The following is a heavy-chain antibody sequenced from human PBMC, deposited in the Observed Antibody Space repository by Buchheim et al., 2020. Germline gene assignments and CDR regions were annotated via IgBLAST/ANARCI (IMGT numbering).Heavy chain of an antibody. J-gene: IGHJ5*02. CDR1: GGSFNAYA. CDR3: ASTSEYYGSGSYYNPFRS. D-gene: IGHD3-10*01. CDR2: IIPRVGTP. V-gene: IGHV1-69*01. Sequence: QVHLVQSGTEVRKPGSSVKVSCKASGGSFNAYAISWVRQAPGQGLEWMGGIIPRVGTPNYSEKFQGRVSITADESTTTAYMELSGLRSENTAVYYCASTSEYYGSGSYYNPFRSWGQGTL.